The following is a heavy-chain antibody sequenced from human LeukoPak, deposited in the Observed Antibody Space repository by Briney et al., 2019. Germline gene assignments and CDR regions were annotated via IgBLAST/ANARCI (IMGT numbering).Heavy chain of an antibody. Sequence: GGSLKLSLAVSGITLSNYGMSWVRPGPGKGLEWVAGISGSGGSTNYADSVKGRLTISRDNPKNTLYLQMNSLRAEDTAVYFCAKRGVVIRVILVGFHKEAYYFDSWGQGALVTVSS. CDR3: AKRGVVIRVILVGFHKEAYYFDS. CDR1: GITLSNYG. J-gene: IGHJ4*02. CDR2: ISGSGGST. V-gene: IGHV3-23*01. D-gene: IGHD3-22*01.